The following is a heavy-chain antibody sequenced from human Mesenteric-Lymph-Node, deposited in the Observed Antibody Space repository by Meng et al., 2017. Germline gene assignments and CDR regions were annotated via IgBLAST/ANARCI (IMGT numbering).Heavy chain of an antibody. D-gene: IGHD2-15*01. Sequence: SVKVSCKASGGTFSSYAISWVRQAPGQGLEWMGGIIPIFGTANYAQKFQGRVTITTDESTSTAYMELSSLRSEDTAVYYCASYSWGASYFDYWGQGKLVTCAS. CDR3: ASYSWGASYFDY. V-gene: IGHV1-69*05. CDR1: GGTFSSYA. CDR2: IIPIFGTA. J-gene: IGHJ4*02.